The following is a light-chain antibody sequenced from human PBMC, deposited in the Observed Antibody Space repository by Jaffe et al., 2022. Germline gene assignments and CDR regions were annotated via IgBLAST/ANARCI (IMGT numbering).Light chain of an antibody. CDR1: QDISNY. CDR2: DAS. V-gene: IGKV1-33*01. Sequence: DIQMTQSPSSLSASVGDRVTITCQASQDISNYLNWYQQKPGKAPKLLIYDASNLETGVPSRFSGSGSGTDFTFTISSLQPEDIATYYCQQYDNLATFGPGTKVDIK. CDR3: QQYDNLAT. J-gene: IGKJ3*01.